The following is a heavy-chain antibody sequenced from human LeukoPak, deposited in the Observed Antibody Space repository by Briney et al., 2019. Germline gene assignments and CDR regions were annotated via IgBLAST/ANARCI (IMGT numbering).Heavy chain of an antibody. J-gene: IGHJ4*02. V-gene: IGHV4-59*08. CDR1: GGSISRYY. Sequence: PSETLSLTCTVSGGSISRYYWSWIRQPPGKGLEWIGYIYYSGSTNYNPSLKSRVTISVDTSKNQFSLKLSSVTAADTAVYYCARQDGSSGGWYEEVFFDYWGQGTLVTVSS. D-gene: IGHD6-19*01. CDR3: ARQDGSSGGWYEEVFFDY. CDR2: IYYSGST.